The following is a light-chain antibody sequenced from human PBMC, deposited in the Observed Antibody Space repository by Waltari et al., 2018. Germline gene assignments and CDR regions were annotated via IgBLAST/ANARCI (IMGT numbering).Light chain of an antibody. J-gene: IGKJ1*01. CDR2: WAS. V-gene: IGKV4-1*01. CDR3: QQYYSRRT. CDR1: QSLLYNSNDKNY. Sequence: DIVMTQSPDYLAVSLGERATINCKSSQSLLYNSNDKNYLAWYQQKPGQPPKLLIYWASTRHSGVPDRFSGSGSATDFTLTISSLQAEDVAVYYCQQYYSRRTFGQGTKVEIK.